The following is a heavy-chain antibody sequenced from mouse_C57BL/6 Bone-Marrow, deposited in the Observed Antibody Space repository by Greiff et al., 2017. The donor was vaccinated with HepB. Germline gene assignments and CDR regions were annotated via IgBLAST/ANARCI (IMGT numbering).Heavy chain of an antibody. V-gene: IGHV1-15*01. Sequence: VQVVESGAELVRPGASVTLSCKASGYTFTDYEMHWVKQTPVHGLEWIGAIDPETGGTAYNQKFKGKAILTADKSSSTAYMELRSLTSEDSAVYYCTNYYYGSSWGYWGQGTTLTVSS. D-gene: IGHD1-1*01. J-gene: IGHJ2*01. CDR1: GYTFTDYE. CDR2: IDPETGGT. CDR3: TNYYYGSSWGY.